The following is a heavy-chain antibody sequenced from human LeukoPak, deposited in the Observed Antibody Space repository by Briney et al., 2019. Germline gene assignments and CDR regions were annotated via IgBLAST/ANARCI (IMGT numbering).Heavy chain of an antibody. V-gene: IGHV3-30-3*01. CDR2: ISYDGSNK. CDR1: GFTFSSYA. Sequence: PGGSLRLSCAASGFTFSSYAVHWVRQAPGKGLEWVAVISYDGSNKYYADSVKGRFTISRDNSKNTLYLQMNSLRAEDTAVYYCARDLSHSLAAAGAKFDYWGQGTLVTVSS. CDR3: ARDLSHSLAAAGAKFDY. J-gene: IGHJ4*02. D-gene: IGHD6-13*01.